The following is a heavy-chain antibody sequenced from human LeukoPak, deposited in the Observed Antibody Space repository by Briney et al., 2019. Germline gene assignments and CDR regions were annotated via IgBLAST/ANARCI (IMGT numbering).Heavy chain of an antibody. CDR1: GYTFTKYA. D-gene: IGHD3-9*01. J-gene: IGHJ6*03. Sequence: ASVKVSRKASGYTFTKYAISWVRQAPGQGLEWMGWISPYNGDTNYPHKLQGRVTMTADTSTSTASMELRSLRSDDTAVYYCAREESQEVTYYDVLTGETSNSYYYYYVDVWGKGTTVTVSS. CDR3: AREESQEVTYYDVLTGETSNSYYYYYVDV. V-gene: IGHV1-18*01. CDR2: ISPYNGDT.